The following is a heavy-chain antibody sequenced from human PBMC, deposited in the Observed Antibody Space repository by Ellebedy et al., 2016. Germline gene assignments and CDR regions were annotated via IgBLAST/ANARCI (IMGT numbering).Heavy chain of an antibody. V-gene: IGHV1-18*04. Sequence: ASVKVSCKASGYSFSIHGVSWVRQAPGQGLEWMGWISALNGNINYEPSLQGRVTLTLDPATSTAYKDLRSLRSDDTAVYYCARGPGFCSSSSCYGESGFDYWGRGTLVTVSS. D-gene: IGHD2-2*01. CDR2: ISALNGNI. CDR3: ARGPGFCSSSSCYGESGFDY. J-gene: IGHJ4*02. CDR1: GYSFSIHG.